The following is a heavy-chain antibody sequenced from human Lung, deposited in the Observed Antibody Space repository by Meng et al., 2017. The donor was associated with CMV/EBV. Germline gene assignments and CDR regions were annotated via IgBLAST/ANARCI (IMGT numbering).Heavy chain of an antibody. Sequence: SCASSEFTVSSNYMSWLRQAPGKGLEWVSVMYSGGSTYYADSVKGRFTISRDNSKNTLYLQLNSLRAEDTAVYYCARAPYDFLSSYYYGMDVWGQGTXVTVSS. J-gene: IGHJ6*02. V-gene: IGHV3-53*01. CDR3: ARAPYDFLSSYYYGMDV. CDR2: MYSGGST. D-gene: IGHD3-3*01. CDR1: EFTVSSNY.